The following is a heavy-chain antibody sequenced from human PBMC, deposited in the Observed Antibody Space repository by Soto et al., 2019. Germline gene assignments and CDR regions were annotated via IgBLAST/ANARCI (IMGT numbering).Heavy chain of an antibody. CDR3: ARLHGYCISSSCHGHYAVDV. CDR1: SASISSSSYP. V-gene: IGHV4-39*01. CDR2: IYYSGTT. Sequence: PSETLSHPCTVSSASISSSSYPCGWIRQPHVKGLEWIGSIYYSGTTYYNPSLNSRVTVSVDTSKNQFSLKVTSVTAADTAVYYCARLHGYCISSSCHGHYAVDVWGQGTTVT. D-gene: IGHD2-2*01. J-gene: IGHJ6*02.